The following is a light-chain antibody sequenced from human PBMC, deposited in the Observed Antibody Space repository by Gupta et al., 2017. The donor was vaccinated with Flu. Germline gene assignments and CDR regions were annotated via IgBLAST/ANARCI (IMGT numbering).Light chain of an antibody. CDR2: DVS. CDR3: SAYTSSSTYV. CDR1: SSDVGSYNR. J-gene: IGLJ1*01. V-gene: IGLV2-18*02. Sequence: SALTQPPSVSGSPGQSVPISCTGTSSDVGSYNRVSWYQQPPGTAPKLMIYDVSKRPAGVPDRFSGSKSGNTASLTISGLQADDEADYYCSAYTSSSTYVFGTGTKVTVL.